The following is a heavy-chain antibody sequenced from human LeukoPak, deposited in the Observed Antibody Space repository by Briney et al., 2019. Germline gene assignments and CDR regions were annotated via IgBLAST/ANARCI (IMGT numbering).Heavy chain of an antibody. Sequence: GGSLRLSCAASGFTFTSYWMHWVRQTPGKGLVWVSRINSDGRSTRYADSVKGRFTISRDNAKNTLYLQMNSLRAEDTAVYFCARDHPVRGVMIPFDYWGQGTRVTVSS. D-gene: IGHD3-10*01. J-gene: IGHJ4*02. CDR2: INSDGRST. CDR3: ARDHPVRGVMIPFDY. V-gene: IGHV3-74*01. CDR1: GFTFTSYW.